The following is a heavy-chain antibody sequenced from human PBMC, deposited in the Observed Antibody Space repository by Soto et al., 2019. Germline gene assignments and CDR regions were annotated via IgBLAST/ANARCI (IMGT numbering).Heavy chain of an antibody. CDR1: GGSISSGGYY. J-gene: IGHJ4*02. CDR2: IYYSGST. V-gene: IGHV4-31*03. CDR3: ASTQLWLTLIDY. Sequence: PSDTLSLTCTVSGGSISSGGYYWSWIRQHPGKGLEWIGYIYYSGSTYYNPSLKSRVTISVDTSKNQFSLKLSSVTAADTAVYYCASTQLWLTLIDYWGQGTLVTVS. D-gene: IGHD5-18*01.